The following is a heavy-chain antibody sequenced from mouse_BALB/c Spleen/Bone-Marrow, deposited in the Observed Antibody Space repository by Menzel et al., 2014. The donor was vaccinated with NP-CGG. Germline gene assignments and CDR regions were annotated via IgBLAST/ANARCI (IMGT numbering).Heavy chain of an antibody. Sequence: QVTLKVSGPGILQPSQTLGLTCSFSGFSLSTYGIGVGWIRQPSGKGLERLAHIWWTDNKYYNTALKSRLTISKDTSNNQVFLKIASVDTADTATYYCARIPYDDDREGYAMDYWGQGTSVTVSS. J-gene: IGHJ4*01. D-gene: IGHD2-4*01. CDR3: ARIPYDDDREGYAMDY. V-gene: IGHV8-11*01. CDR2: IWWTDNK. CDR1: GFSLSTYGIG.